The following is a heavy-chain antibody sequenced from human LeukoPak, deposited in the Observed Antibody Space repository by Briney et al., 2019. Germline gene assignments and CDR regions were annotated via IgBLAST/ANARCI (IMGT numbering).Heavy chain of an antibody. Sequence: SETLSLTCTVSGGSISSYYWSWIRQPPGKGLEWIGYIYYGGSTNYNPSLKSRVTISVDTSKNQFSLKLSSVTAADTAVYYCARNPYGEFDPWGQGTLVTVSS. J-gene: IGHJ5*02. CDR2: IYYGGST. CDR1: GGSISSYY. V-gene: IGHV4-59*01. CDR3: ARNPYGEFDP. D-gene: IGHD4-17*01.